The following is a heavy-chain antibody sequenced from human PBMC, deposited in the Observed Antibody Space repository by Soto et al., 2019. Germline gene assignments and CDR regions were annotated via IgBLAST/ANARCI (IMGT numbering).Heavy chain of an antibody. CDR3: AKEGRGPNRIYYYYGMGV. Sequence: PGGSLRLSCAASGFTFDDYAMHWVRQAPGKGLEWVSGISWNSGSIGYADSVKGRFTISRDNAKNSLYLQMNSLRAEDTALYHGAKEGRGPNRIYYYYGMGVWGQGTTVTVSS. J-gene: IGHJ6*02. D-gene: IGHD3-10*01. CDR1: GFTFDDYA. CDR2: ISWNSGSI. V-gene: IGHV3-9*01.